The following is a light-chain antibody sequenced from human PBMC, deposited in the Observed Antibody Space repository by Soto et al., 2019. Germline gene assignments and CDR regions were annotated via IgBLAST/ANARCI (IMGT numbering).Light chain of an antibody. CDR3: QSYDNRLSGPA. V-gene: IGLV1-40*01. CDR2: GNN. J-gene: IGLJ2*01. CDR1: SSNIGAGYD. Sequence: QSVLTQPPSVSGAPGQRVTISCTGSSSNIGAGYDVHWYQQLPGTAPKLLIYGNNNRPSGVPDRFSGSKSGTSASLAITGLQAEDEADYYCQSYDNRLSGPAFGGGTKVTVL.